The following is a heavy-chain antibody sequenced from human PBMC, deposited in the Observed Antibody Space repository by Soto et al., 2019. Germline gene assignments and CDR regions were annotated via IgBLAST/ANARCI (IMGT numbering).Heavy chain of an antibody. CDR2: INHSGST. CDR1: GGSFSGYY. D-gene: IGHD6-6*01. J-gene: IGHJ5*02. Sequence: ETLSLTCAVYGGSFSGYYWSWIRQPPGKGLEWIGEINHSGSTNYNPSLKSRVTISVDTSKNQFSLKLSSVTAADTAVYYCARGYSSSSPFDPWGQGTLVTVSS. V-gene: IGHV4-34*01. CDR3: ARGYSSSSPFDP.